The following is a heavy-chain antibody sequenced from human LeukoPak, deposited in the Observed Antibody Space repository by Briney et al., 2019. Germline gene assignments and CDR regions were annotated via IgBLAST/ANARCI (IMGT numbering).Heavy chain of an antibody. CDR1: GGTFSSYA. CDR3: ARDHLGVPGY. V-gene: IGHV1-69*05. D-gene: IGHD3-10*01. CDR2: IIPIFGTA. J-gene: IGHJ4*02. Sequence: AVHVSCMACGGTFSSYAISWVRQAPGQGLEWMGGIIPIFGTASYAQKFQGRVTITTDESTSTAYMELSSLRSEDTAVYYCARDHLGVPGYWGQGTLVTVSS.